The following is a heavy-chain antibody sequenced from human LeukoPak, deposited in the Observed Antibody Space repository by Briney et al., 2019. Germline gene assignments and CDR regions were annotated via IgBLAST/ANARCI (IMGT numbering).Heavy chain of an antibody. D-gene: IGHD6-13*01. V-gene: IGHV4-59*08. Sequence: SETLSLTCIVSAGSTRGYYWSWIRQPPGKGLEWIGYIYYSGSTNYNPSLKSRVTISVDTSKNQFSLKLSSVTAADTAVYYCARQAYSSSWFDYWGQGTLVTVSS. J-gene: IGHJ4*02. CDR2: IYYSGST. CDR3: ARQAYSSSWFDY. CDR1: AGSTRGYY.